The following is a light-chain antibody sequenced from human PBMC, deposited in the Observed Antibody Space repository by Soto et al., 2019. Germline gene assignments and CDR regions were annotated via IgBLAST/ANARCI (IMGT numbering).Light chain of an antibody. Sequence: DIQMTQSPSSLSASVGDRVTITCRASQSISSYLNWYQQKPGKAPKLLIYAASSLQSGVPSRLSGTAXGTASTPTLRSLQPEDFATYYCQQSYSTPLTFGGGTKVDLK. CDR3: QQSYSTPLT. CDR2: AAS. CDR1: QSISSY. J-gene: IGKJ4*01. V-gene: IGKV1-39*01.